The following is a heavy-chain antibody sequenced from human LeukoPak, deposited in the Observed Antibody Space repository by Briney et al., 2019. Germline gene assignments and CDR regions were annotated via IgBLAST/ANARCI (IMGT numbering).Heavy chain of an antibody. Sequence: KTSETLSHTCAVYGGSFSGYYWSWIRQPPGKGLEWIGEINHSGSTNYNPSLKSRVTISVDTSKNQFSLKLSSVTAADTAVYYCARGPGQFVRTPPRGWFDPWGQGTLVTVSS. D-gene: IGHD6-6*01. CDR3: ARGPGQFVRTPPRGWFDP. CDR2: INHSGST. J-gene: IGHJ5*02. CDR1: GGSFSGYY. V-gene: IGHV4-34*01.